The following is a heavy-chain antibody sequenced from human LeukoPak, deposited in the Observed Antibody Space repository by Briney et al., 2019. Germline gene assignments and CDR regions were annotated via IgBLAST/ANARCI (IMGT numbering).Heavy chain of an antibody. Sequence: PGGSLRLSCAASGFTFSGYGMHWVRQAPGKGLEWVTVIWSDGSNKYYADSVKGRFTISRDNSKNTLYLQMNSLRAEDTAVYYCARDAYYDSSGYYDPLFDYWGQGTLVTVSS. CDR2: IWSDGSNK. V-gene: IGHV3-33*01. CDR1: GFTFSGYG. J-gene: IGHJ4*02. CDR3: ARDAYYDSSGYYDPLFDY. D-gene: IGHD3-22*01.